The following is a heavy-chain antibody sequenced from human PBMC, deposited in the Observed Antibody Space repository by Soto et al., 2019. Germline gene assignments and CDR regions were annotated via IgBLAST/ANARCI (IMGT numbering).Heavy chain of an antibody. V-gene: IGHV4-39*07. CDR1: GGSIRSGDYY. D-gene: IGHD5-18*01. J-gene: IGHJ6*02. CDR2: IYYSGST. Sequence: SATLALPCTVSGGSIRSGDYYWGWIRQPTGKGLEWIWYIYYSGSTYYNPSLKSRVTISVDTSKNQFSLKLSSVTAADTAVYYCARDRGKDTAMLNGMDVWGQGTTVTVSS. CDR3: ARDRGKDTAMLNGMDV.